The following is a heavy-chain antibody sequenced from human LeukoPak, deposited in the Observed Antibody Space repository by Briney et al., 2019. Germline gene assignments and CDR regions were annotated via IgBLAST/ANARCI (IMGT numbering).Heavy chain of an antibody. J-gene: IGHJ4*02. D-gene: IGHD2-21*01. CDR1: GCSIFSYY. Sequence: SETLSLTCTVSGCSIFSYYWSWIRQPPGKGLEWMGYIYYSGSTNYNPSLKSRVTISVDTPKNQFSLRVSSVTAADTAVYYCARHLNNCGDDCYIFDYWGQGTLVTVSS. V-gene: IGHV4-59*08. CDR2: IYYSGST. CDR3: ARHLNNCGDDCYIFDY.